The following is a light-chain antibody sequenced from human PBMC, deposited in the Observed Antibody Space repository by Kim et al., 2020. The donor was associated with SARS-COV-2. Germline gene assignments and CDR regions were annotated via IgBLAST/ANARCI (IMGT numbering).Light chain of an antibody. J-gene: IGLJ3*02. Sequence: PADSVTLPCGSSTGAVTSVHYPYWFQQKPGQAPRTLIYNTDKKYSWTPARFSGSLLGGKAALTLSGAQPEDEAEYYCLHSYSDARVFGGGTQLTVL. V-gene: IGLV7-46*01. CDR2: NTD. CDR1: TGAVTSVHY. CDR3: LHSYSDARV.